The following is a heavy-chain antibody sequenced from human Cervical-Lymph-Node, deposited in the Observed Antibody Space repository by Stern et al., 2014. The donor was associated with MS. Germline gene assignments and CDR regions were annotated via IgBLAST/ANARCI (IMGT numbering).Heavy chain of an antibody. D-gene: IGHD5-24*01. CDR2: IDQDGTGA. CDR3: AGGTEWLQPH. CDR1: GFTFTSFF. Sequence: EVQLVESGGDLVQPGGSLRLSCAASGFTFTSFFMSWVRQAPGMGLEWVANIDQDGTGANYADAVKGRFTISRDNAKNSLYLQMNSLRVDDTAVYYCAGGTEWLQPHWGQGALVTVSS. J-gene: IGHJ4*02. V-gene: IGHV3-7*01.